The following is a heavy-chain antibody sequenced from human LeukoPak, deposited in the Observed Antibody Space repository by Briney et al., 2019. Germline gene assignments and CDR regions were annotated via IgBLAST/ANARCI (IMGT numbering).Heavy chain of an antibody. D-gene: IGHD3-16*01. CDR2: ITVSGVST. J-gene: IGHJ4*02. V-gene: IGHV3-23*01. CDR1: GFTFSNYA. Sequence: PGGSLRLSCAASGFTFSNYAVSWVRQAPGKVLEWVSVITVSGVSTYYTDSVKGRFTISRDNSKNTLYLQMNSLRAEDTAVYYCANGGADRVYFHDWGQGTLVTVSS. CDR3: ANGGADRVYFHD.